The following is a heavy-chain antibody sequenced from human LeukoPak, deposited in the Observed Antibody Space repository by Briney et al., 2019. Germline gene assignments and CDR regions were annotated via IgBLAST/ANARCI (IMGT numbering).Heavy chain of an antibody. CDR2: ISGSGGST. V-gene: IGHV3-23*01. D-gene: IGHD2-15*01. CDR3: AKDGIRYCSGGSCYFDY. J-gene: IGHJ4*02. CDR1: GFTFSSYA. Sequence: PGGSLRLSCAASGFTFSSYAMSWVRQAPGKGLEWVSAISGSGGSTYYADSVKGRFTISRDNSKNTLYLQMNSLRAEDTAVYYRAKDGIRYCSGGSCYFDYWGQGTLVTVSS.